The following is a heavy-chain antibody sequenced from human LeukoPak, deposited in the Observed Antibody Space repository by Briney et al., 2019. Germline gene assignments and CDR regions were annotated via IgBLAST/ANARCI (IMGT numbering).Heavy chain of an antibody. J-gene: IGHJ4*02. CDR3: ARDYYFDY. Sequence: GGSLRLSCAASGFTFDDYAMHWVRQAPGKGLEWVSGISWNSGSIGYADSVKGRFTISRDNAKNSLYLQMNSLRAEDTAVYYCARDYYFDYWGQGTLVTVSS. CDR2: ISWNSGSI. V-gene: IGHV3-9*01. CDR1: GFTFDDYA.